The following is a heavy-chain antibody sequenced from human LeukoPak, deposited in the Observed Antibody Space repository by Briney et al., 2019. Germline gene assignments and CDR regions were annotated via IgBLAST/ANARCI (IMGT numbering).Heavy chain of an antibody. J-gene: IGHJ4*02. Sequence: GASVKVSCKASGYTFTSYYMHWVRQAPGQGLEWMGIINPSGGSTSYAQKFQGRVTMTRDTSTRTVYIELNSLRTDDTAVYYCARSDSSSWYFGFDYWGQGTLVSVSS. CDR2: INPSGGST. CDR1: GYTFTSYY. V-gene: IGHV1-46*03. CDR3: ARSDSSSWYFGFDY. D-gene: IGHD6-13*01.